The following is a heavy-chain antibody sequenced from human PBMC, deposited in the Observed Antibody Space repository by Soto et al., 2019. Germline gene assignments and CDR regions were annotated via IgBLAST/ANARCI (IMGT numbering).Heavy chain of an antibody. CDR2: IIPIFGTA. D-gene: IGHD3-3*01. Sequence: QVQLVQSGAEVKKPGSSVKVSCKASGGTFSSYAISWVRQAPGQGLEWMGGIIPIFGTANYAQKFQGRVTITADESTSTAYMELSSLRSDDTAVYYCARAEPFGVVDLYYYYGMDVWGQLTTVTVSS. J-gene: IGHJ6*02. V-gene: IGHV1-69*01. CDR3: ARAEPFGVVDLYYYYGMDV. CDR1: GGTFSSYA.